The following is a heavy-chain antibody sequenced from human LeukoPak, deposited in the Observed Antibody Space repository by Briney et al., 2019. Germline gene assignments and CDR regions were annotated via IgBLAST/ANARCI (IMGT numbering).Heavy chain of an antibody. CDR3: ARDHVGYCSSTSCYAPYYYYYMDV. D-gene: IGHD2-2*01. CDR2: IYYSGST. Sequence: AETLSLTCTVSGGSISSISYYWGWIRQPPGKGLEGIGSIYYSGSTYYNPSLKSRVTISVDTSKNQFSLKLSSVTAAEMAVYYCARDHVGYCSSTSCYAPYYYYYMDVWGKGTTVTVSS. CDR1: GGSISSISYY. V-gene: IGHV4-39*07. J-gene: IGHJ6*03.